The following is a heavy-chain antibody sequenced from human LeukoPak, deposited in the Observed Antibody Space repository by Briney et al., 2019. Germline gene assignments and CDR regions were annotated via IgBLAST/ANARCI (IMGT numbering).Heavy chain of an antibody. D-gene: IGHD2-21*02. CDR3: ARGVFCGGDCYSN. Sequence: GGSLRLSCAASGFTFSSYGMHWVRQAPGKGLEWVSYISSSSSTIYYADSVKGRFTISRDNAKNSLYLQMNSLRAEDTAVYYCARGVFCGGDCYSNWGQGTLVTVSS. V-gene: IGHV3-48*01. J-gene: IGHJ4*02. CDR1: GFTFSSYG. CDR2: ISSSSSTI.